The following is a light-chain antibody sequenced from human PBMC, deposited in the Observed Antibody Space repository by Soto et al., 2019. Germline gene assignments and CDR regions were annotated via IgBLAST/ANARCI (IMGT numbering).Light chain of an antibody. CDR2: GAS. J-gene: IGKJ2*01. CDR3: QSKDT. V-gene: IGKV3-15*01. Sequence: EIVMTQSPPTLSVSPGERATLSCRASQSVSSNLAWYQQKPGQAPRLLIYGASTRATGIPARFSGSGSGTEFTLPISSLQSEDFAVYYCQSKDTFGQGTKLEIK. CDR1: QSVSSN.